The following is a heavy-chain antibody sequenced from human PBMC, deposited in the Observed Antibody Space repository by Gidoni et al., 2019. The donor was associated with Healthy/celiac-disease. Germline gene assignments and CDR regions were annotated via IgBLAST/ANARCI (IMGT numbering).Heavy chain of an antibody. CDR1: GFPVSRYG. D-gene: IGHD7-27*01. CDR2: IGYERSNK. Sequence: QVQLVECGGGVAQPGRLLRLSCAAAGFPVSRYGMHWVGPAPGKGLEWVAVIGYERSNKYYADAMKGRITISRDNSKNTLYLQMNSLRDEDTAVYYCAREIMMGMGFDYWGQGTLVTVSS. V-gene: IGHV3-33*01. J-gene: IGHJ4*02. CDR3: AREIMMGMGFDY.